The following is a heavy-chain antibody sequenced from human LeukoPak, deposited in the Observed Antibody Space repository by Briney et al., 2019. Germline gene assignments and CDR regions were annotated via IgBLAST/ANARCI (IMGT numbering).Heavy chain of an antibody. CDR1: GFTFSSYA. CDR3: ARGERWLQFTTYYFDY. Sequence: GGSLRLSCAASGFTFSSYAMHWVRQAPGKRLEWVAVISYDGSNKYYADSVKGRFTISRDNSKNTLYLQMNSLRAEDAAVYYCARGERWLQFTTYYFDYWGQGTLVTVSS. D-gene: IGHD5-24*01. J-gene: IGHJ4*02. CDR2: ISYDGSNK. V-gene: IGHV3-30-3*01.